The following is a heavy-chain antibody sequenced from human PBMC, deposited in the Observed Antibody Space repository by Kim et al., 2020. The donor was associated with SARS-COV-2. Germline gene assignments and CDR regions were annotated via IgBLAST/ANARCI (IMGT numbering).Heavy chain of an antibody. Sequence: GGSLRLSCAASGFTFSDHYMDWVRQAPGKGLEWVGRTRNKANSYTTEYAASVKGRFTISRDDSKNSLYLQMNSLKTEDTAVYYCARDLGHADDYGDYYYYYGMDVWGQGTTVTVSS. CDR1: GFTFSDHY. CDR3: ARDLGHADDYGDYYYYYGMDV. V-gene: IGHV3-72*01. D-gene: IGHD4-17*01. CDR2: TRNKANSYTT. J-gene: IGHJ6*02.